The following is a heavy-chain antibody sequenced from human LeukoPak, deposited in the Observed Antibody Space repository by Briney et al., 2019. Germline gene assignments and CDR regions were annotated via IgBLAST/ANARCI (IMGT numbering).Heavy chain of an antibody. CDR3: GMYNSTWYVGY. CDR1: GYTFTAYY. J-gene: IGHJ3*01. D-gene: IGHD6-13*01. CDR2: INPNSGGI. Sequence: ASVKVSCKASGYTFTAYYLHWVRQAPGQGLEWMGWINPNSGGINYAQRFQGRVTMTRDTSISTAYMELSSLRSDDTAVYYCGMYNSTWYVGYWGQGTMVTVSS. V-gene: IGHV1-2*02.